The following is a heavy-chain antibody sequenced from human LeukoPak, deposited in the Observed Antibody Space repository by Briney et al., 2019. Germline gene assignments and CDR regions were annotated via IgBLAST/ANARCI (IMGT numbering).Heavy chain of an antibody. CDR1: GGSVYTSDYY. J-gene: IGHJ6*03. V-gene: IGHV4-61*08. Sequence: SETLSLTCTVSGGSVYTSDYYWGWVRQPPGKGPEWIGDIFYTGKTNYNPFLKSRVTISVDTSKNQFSLKLSSVTAADTAVYYCAGVEEVVIGYYYYYYMDVWGKGTTVTVSS. CDR3: AGVEEVVIGYYYYYYMDV. D-gene: IGHD3-22*01. CDR2: IFYTGKT.